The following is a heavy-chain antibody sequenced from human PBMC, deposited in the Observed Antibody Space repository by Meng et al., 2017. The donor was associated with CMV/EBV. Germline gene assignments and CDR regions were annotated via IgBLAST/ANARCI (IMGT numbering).Heavy chain of an antibody. CDR3: AKGGPSPIAAVGLVDY. Sequence: SLKISCAASGFTFDDYAMHWVRQAPGKGLEWVSGISWNSGSIGYADSVKGRFTISRDNAKNSLYLQMNSLRAEDTALYYCAKGGPSPIAAVGLVDYWGQGTLVPSPQ. CDR2: ISWNSGSI. J-gene: IGHJ4*02. D-gene: IGHD6-13*01. V-gene: IGHV3-9*01. CDR1: GFTFDDYA.